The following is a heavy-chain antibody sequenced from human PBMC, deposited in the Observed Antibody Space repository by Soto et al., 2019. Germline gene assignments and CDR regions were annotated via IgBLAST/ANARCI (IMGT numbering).Heavy chain of an antibody. CDR1: GGSFSGYY. CDR2: INHSGST. J-gene: IGHJ4*02. V-gene: IGHV4-34*01. CDR3: AREIYGDYFDY. D-gene: IGHD4-17*01. Sequence: SETLSLTCAVYGGSFSGYYWSWIRQPPGKGLEWIGEINHSGSTNYNPSLKSRVTISVDTSKNQFSLKLSSVTAADTAVYYCAREIYGDYFDYWGQGTPVTVSS.